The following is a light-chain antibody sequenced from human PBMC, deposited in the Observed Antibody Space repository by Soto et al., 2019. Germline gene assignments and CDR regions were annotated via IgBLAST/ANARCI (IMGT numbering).Light chain of an antibody. CDR1: QDINFY. J-gene: IGKJ2*01. V-gene: IGKV1-33*01. Sequence: DIPMTQFPSSLSASVGDRVTITCQATQDINFYLNWYQQRPGKPPDLLIYDASNSETGVPSRFSGSGSGTDFTFTITNLQSEDIGTYYCQQYENLPYTFGQGTKLEIK. CDR2: DAS. CDR3: QQYENLPYT.